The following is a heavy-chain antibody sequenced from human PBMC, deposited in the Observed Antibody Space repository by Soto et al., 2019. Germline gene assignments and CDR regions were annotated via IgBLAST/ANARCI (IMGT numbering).Heavy chain of an antibody. V-gene: IGHV3-15*01. CDR2: IKSKTDGGTT. D-gene: IGHD2-15*01. J-gene: IGHJ6*02. CDR1: GFTFSNAW. Sequence: EVQLVESGGGLVKPGGSLRLSCAASGFTFSNAWMSWVRQAPGKGLEWVGRIKSKTDGGTTDYAAPVKGRFTISRDDSKNTLYLQMNSLKTEDTAVYYCTTDPRDIVVVVAATPRSNYGMDVWCQGTTVTVSS. CDR3: TTDPRDIVVVVAATPRSNYGMDV.